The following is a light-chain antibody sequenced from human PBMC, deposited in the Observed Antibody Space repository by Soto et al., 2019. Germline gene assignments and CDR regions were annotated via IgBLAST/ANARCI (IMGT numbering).Light chain of an antibody. J-gene: IGLJ1*01. V-gene: IGLV2-14*01. Sequence: QSALTQPASVSGSPGQSLTISCTGTSSDVGGYNYVSWYQQHPGKAPKLMIYEVSNRPSGISNRFSGSKSGKTASLTISGLQAEDEADDYCSSYTGTIPYVFVTGTKLTVL. CDR2: EVS. CDR3: SSYTGTIPYV. CDR1: SSDVGGYNY.